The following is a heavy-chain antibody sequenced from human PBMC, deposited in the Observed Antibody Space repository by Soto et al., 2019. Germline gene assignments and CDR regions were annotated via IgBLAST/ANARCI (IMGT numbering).Heavy chain of an antibody. CDR3: ARDPSTICGVIAALAP. Sequence: GASVKVSCKASGGTFRSCAMSWVRQAPGQGLEWMGGIIPIFGTANYAQKFQGRVTITADKSTSTAYMELSSLRSEDTAVYYCARDPSTICGVIAALAPRGKGTPVTVSS. CDR1: GGTFRSCA. J-gene: IGHJ5*02. CDR2: IIPIFGTA. D-gene: IGHD3-3*01. V-gene: IGHV1-69*06.